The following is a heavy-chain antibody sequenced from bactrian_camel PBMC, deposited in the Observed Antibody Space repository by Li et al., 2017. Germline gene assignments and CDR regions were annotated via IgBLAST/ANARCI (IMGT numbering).Heavy chain of an antibody. CDR3: AADSPTARADVRTLYNMY. J-gene: IGHJ4*01. CDR1: GYTSSSFC. V-gene: IGHV3S26*01. Sequence: HVQLVESGGGSVQVGGSLRLSCTASGYTSSSFCMGWFRQVPGKEREGVAVIDSDGVTSYAESVKGRFTISKASAKDTLYLQMNNLKPEDTGVYYCAADSPTARADVRTLYNMYLGQGTQVTVS. CDR2: IDSDGVT. D-gene: IGHD5*01.